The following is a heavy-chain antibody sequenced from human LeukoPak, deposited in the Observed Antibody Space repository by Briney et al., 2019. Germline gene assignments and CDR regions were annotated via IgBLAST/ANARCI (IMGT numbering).Heavy chain of an antibody. CDR1: GFTFDDYT. V-gene: IGHV3-43*01. Sequence: GGSLRLSCAASGFTFDDYTMHWVRQAPGKGLEWVSLISWDGGSTYYADSVKGRFTISRDNSKNSLYLQMNSLRTEDTALYYCAKPSGSRGYWYFDLWGRGTLVTVSS. CDR3: AKPSGSRGYWYFDL. CDR2: ISWDGGST. J-gene: IGHJ2*01. D-gene: IGHD5-12*01.